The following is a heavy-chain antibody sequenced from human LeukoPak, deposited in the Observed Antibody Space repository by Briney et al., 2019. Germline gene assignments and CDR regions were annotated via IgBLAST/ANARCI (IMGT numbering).Heavy chain of an antibody. CDR3: ARVGCSSTSCYYNWFDP. J-gene: IGHJ5*02. CDR1: GGSISSSSYY. CDR2: IYYSGST. Sequence: PSETLSLTCTVSGGSISSSSYYWGWIRQPPGKGLEWIGSIYYSGSTYYNPSLKSRVTISVDTSKNQFSLKLSSVTAADTAVYYGARVGCSSTSCYYNWFDPWGQGTLVTVSS. V-gene: IGHV4-39*07. D-gene: IGHD2-2*01.